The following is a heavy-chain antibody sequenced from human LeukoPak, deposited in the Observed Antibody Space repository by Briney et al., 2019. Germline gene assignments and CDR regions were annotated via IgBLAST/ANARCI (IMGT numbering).Heavy chain of an antibody. CDR3: YCIASDYSTY. V-gene: IGHV3-23*01. CDR2: ISGSGGST. Sequence: GGSLRLSCAASGFTFSSYAMGWVRQAPGKGLEWVSGISGSGGSTYYADSVKGRFTISRDNSKNTLYLQMYSLRAEDTAVHYCYCIASDYSTYWGQGTLVTVSS. J-gene: IGHJ4*02. D-gene: IGHD4-11*01. CDR1: GFTFSSYA.